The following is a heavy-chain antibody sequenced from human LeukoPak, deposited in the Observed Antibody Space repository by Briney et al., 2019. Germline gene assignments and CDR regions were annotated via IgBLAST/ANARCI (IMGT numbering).Heavy chain of an antibody. D-gene: IGHD7-27*01. Sequence: PSETLSLTCTVSGGSISSYYWSWTRQPPGKGLEWIGYIYYSGSTNYNPSLKSRVTISVDTSKNQFSLKLSSVTAADTAVYYCARGQREKLGIVEDYWGQGTLVTVSS. CDR3: ARGQREKLGIVEDY. CDR1: GGSISSYY. V-gene: IGHV4-59*01. J-gene: IGHJ4*02. CDR2: IYYSGST.